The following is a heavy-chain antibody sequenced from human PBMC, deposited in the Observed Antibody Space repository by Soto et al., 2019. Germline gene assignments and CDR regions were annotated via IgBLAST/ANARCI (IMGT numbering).Heavy chain of an antibody. J-gene: IGHJ6*03. CDR2: INPSGGST. Sequence: GASVKVSCKASGYTFTSYYMHWVRQAPGQGLEWMGIINPSGGSTSYAQKFQGRVTMTRDTSTSTVYMELSSLRSEDTAVYYCAFYYGSGMRSYYYYMDVWGKGTTVTVSS. CDR1: GYTFTSYY. V-gene: IGHV1-46*01. D-gene: IGHD3-10*01. CDR3: AFYYGSGMRSYYYYMDV.